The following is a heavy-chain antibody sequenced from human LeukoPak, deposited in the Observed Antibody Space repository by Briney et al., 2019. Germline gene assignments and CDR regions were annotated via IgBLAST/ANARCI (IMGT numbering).Heavy chain of an antibody. CDR1: GYTFTNYC. Sequence: ASVKVSCKASGYTFTNYCVHWVRQAPGQGLEWMGWINPNSGGTNYAQKFQGRVTMTRDTSISTAYMELSRLRSDDTAVYYCARDPPSHSSGHLIWGQGTMVTVSS. CDR3: ARDPPSHSSGHLI. D-gene: IGHD6-19*01. V-gene: IGHV1-2*02. CDR2: INPNSGGT. J-gene: IGHJ3*02.